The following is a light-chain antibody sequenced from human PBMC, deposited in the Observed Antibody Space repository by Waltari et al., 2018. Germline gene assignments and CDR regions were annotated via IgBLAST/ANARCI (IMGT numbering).Light chain of an antibody. V-gene: IGLV1-47*01. CDR1: ISNIGSNY. J-gene: IGLJ3*02. CDR2: RNN. Sequence: QSVLTQPPSASGTPGQRVTISCSGSISNIGSNYVYWYQHLPGKVPKLLIYRNNHRPSGVPDRFSGSKSGTSASLAISGLRSEDEAVYYCATWDDSLSAPRVFGGGPNLTVL. CDR3: ATWDDSLSAPRV.